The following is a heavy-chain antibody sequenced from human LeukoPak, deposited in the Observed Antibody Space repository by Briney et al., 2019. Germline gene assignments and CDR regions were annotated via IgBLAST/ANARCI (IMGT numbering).Heavy chain of an antibody. CDR3: ARSTYYDISTGYPNWFDP. CDR2: ISAYNGNT. CDR1: GYTFTSYG. V-gene: IGHV1-18*01. D-gene: IGHD3-9*01. Sequence: GASVKVSCKASGYTFTSYGISWVRQAPGQGLEWMGWISAYNGNTNYAQKLQGRVTMTTDTSTSTAYMELRSLRSDDTAVYYCARSTYYDISTGYPNWFDPWGQGTLVTVSS. J-gene: IGHJ5*02.